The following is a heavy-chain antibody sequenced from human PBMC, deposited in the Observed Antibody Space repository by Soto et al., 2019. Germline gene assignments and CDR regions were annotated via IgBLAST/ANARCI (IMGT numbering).Heavy chain of an antibody. V-gene: IGHV4-39*01. Sequence: QLQLQESGPGLVKPSETLSLTCTVSGGSISSSSYYWGWIRQPPGKGLEWIGSIYYSGSTYYNPSLKSRVTISVDTSKNQFSLKRSSVTAADTAVYYCARRRFGSGWIAFDYWGQGTLVTVSS. D-gene: IGHD6-19*01. CDR1: GGSISSSSYY. J-gene: IGHJ4*02. CDR2: IYYSGST. CDR3: ARRRFGSGWIAFDY.